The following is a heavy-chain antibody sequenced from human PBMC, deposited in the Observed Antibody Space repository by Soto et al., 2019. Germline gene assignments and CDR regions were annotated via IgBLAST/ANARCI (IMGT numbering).Heavy chain of an antibody. V-gene: IGHV1-2*02. J-gene: IGHJ4*02. CDR2: INPNSGDT. CDR1: GYGFTDYF. D-gene: IGHD3-3*01. Sequence: GASVKVSFKASGYGFTDYFVPWIRQAPGQGREWMGCINPNSGDTENAQRFQARVTMTKDTSISTAYMHFTQLTSDDTAVYYCARETEWPPQLGFWGLGTLVTVSS. CDR3: ARETEWPPQLGF.